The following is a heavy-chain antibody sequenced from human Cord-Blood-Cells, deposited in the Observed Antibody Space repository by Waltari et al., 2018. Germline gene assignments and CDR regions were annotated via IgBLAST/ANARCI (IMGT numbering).Heavy chain of an antibody. CDR1: TYA. V-gene: IGHV1-69*01. CDR3: AREDVPIDIVVVPAAMHWFDP. CDR2: IIPIFGTA. Sequence: TYAIRWVRQAPGQGPVWMGGIIPIFGTANYAQKFQGRVTITADESTSTAYMELSSLRSEDTAVYYCAREDVPIDIVVVPAAMHWFDPWGQGTLVTVSS. J-gene: IGHJ5*02. D-gene: IGHD2-2*01.